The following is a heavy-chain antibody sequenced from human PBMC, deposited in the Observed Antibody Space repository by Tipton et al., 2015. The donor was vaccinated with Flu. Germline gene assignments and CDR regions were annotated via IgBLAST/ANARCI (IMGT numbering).Heavy chain of an antibody. V-gene: IGHV4-4*09. CDR2: IYNNEYT. CDR3: ARRDYSNYVSEPKNWFDP. D-gene: IGHD4-11*01. Sequence: TLSLTCTVSGGSIGSYYWNWIRQPPGKGLEWIGYIYNNEYTKYNPSLKSRVTISVDTSKKQFSLQLRSVTAADTAVYYCARRDYSNYVSEPKNWFDPWGQGVLVTVSS. J-gene: IGHJ5*02. CDR1: GGSIGSYY.